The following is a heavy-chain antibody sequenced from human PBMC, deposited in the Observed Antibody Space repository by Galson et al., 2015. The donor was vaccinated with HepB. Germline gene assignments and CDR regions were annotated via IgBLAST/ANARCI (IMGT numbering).Heavy chain of an antibody. CDR3: AREGGGLRYFDWLLFDY. Sequence: SVKVSCKASGFTFTSSAMQWVRQARGQRLEWIGWIVVGSGNTNYAQKLQGRVTMTTDTSTSTAYMELRSLRSDDTAVYYCAREGGGLRYFDWLLFDYWGQGTLVTVSS. CDR1: GFTFTSSA. J-gene: IGHJ4*02. D-gene: IGHD3-9*01. V-gene: IGHV1-58*02. CDR2: IVVGSGNT.